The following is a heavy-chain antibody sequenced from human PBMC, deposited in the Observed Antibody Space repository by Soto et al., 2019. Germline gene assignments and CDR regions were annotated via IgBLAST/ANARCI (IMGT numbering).Heavy chain of an antibody. D-gene: IGHD6-13*01. CDR1: GFSSTSYG. J-gene: IGHJ6*02. CDR3: AKDGAAGGIEFYGMNV. Sequence: PGASLRLSCEVSGFSSTSYGMNWVRQPPDKGLEWVSTIGGVGDTCYADSEKGRFTSSRDLSKNTLFLQMNSLRDEERALDFGAKDGAAGGIEFYGMNVWGQGTTVTVSS. V-gene: IGHV3-23*01. CDR2: IGGVGDT.